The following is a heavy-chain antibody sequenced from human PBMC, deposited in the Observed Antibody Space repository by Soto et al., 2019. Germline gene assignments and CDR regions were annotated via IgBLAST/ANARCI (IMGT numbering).Heavy chain of an antibody. CDR1: DLAFSNTW. V-gene: IGHV3-15*07. J-gene: IGHJ4*02. CDR2: IKSKIDGGAI. Sequence: EVQLVESGGGLVKPGGSLRLSCAASDLAFSNTWMNWVRQAPGKGLEWVGRIKSKIDGGAIDYAAPVKGRFTISRDDSESTLFLQMNSLQTEDTALYYCATVGSITTAGIPFDYWGQGTLVTVSS. D-gene: IGHD3-3*01. CDR3: ATVGSITTAGIPFDY.